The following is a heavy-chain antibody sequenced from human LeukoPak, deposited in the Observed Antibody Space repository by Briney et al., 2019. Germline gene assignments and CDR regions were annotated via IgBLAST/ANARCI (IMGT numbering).Heavy chain of an antibody. J-gene: IGHJ6*02. CDR2: IHSSGNS. CDR1: GGSISGTDLS. D-gene: IGHD2-15*01. CDR3: KKDSHLDV. Sequence: SETLSLTCTVSGGSISGTDLSWGWIRQLPGKGLGWIGNIHSSGNSFCNPSLKSRVNISVDTSKNQFSLKLRSVTAADTAVYYCKKDSHLDVWGQGTTVTVSS. V-gene: IGHV4-39*01.